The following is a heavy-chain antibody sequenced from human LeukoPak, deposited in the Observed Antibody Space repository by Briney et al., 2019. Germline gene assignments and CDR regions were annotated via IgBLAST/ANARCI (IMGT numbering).Heavy chain of an antibody. J-gene: IGHJ4*02. CDR2: IYYTGST. D-gene: IGHD6-19*01. CDR3: ARLSSGWYGGFIDC. Sequence: SETLSLTCTVSGGSISSGSYYWGWIRQPPGKGLEWIGSIYYTGSTYYNPSLKSRVTISVDTSKNQFSLKLSSVTAADTAVYYCARLSSGWYGGFIDCWGQGTLVTVSS. CDR1: GGSISSGSYY. V-gene: IGHV4-39*01.